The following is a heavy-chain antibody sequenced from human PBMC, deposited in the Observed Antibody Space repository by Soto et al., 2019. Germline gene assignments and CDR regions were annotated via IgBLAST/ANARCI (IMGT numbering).Heavy chain of an antibody. CDR3: TRRGGGGSGVFMFDWLDP. V-gene: IGHV4-4*02. CDR1: GGSLYSSNW. D-gene: IGHD3-3*01. CDR2: IHHSGST. J-gene: IGHJ5*02. Sequence: QVQLQESGPGLLKPSGTLSLTCDVSGGSLYSSNWWTWVRQTPGKGLEWIGEIHHSGSTNYNPSLKSRVTISADKSKNQFFLNLASVTAADTAMYYCTRRGGGGSGVFMFDWLDPWGQGTQVTVSS.